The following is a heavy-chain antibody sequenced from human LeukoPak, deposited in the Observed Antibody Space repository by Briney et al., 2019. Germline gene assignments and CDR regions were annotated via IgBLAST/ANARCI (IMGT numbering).Heavy chain of an antibody. CDR3: AKGSSGWYEPVFFDY. CDR1: GFTFSSYA. CDR2: ISGSGGST. D-gene: IGHD6-19*01. V-gene: IGHV3-23*01. Sequence: GVSLRLSSAASGFTFSSYAMSWVRQAPGKGLEWVSAISGSGGSTYYADSVKGRFTISRDNSKNTLYLQMNSLRAEDTAVYYCAKGSSGWYEPVFFDYWGQGTLVTVCS. J-gene: IGHJ4*02.